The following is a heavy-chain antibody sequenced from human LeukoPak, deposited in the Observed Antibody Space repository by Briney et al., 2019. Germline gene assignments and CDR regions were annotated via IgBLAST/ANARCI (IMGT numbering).Heavy chain of an antibody. CDR3: ARHGGYHSPIDY. J-gene: IGHJ4*02. D-gene: IGHD3-22*01. Sequence: SQTLSLTCTVSGGSISSGGYYWSWIRQPPGKGLEWIGCIYHSGSTYYNPSLKSRVSISVDTSKNQFSLKLSSVTAADTAVYYCARHGGYHSPIDYWGQGTLVTVSS. CDR2: IYHSGST. V-gene: IGHV4-30-2*01. CDR1: GGSISSGGYY.